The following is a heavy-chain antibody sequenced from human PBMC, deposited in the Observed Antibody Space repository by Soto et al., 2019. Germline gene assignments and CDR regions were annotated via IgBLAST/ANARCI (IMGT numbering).Heavy chain of an antibody. CDR3: ASNTYYYDSSGSRLDY. CDR2: IIPIFGTA. V-gene: IGHV1-69*05. D-gene: IGHD3-22*01. Sequence: VASVKISCKASGGTFSSYAISWVRQAPGQGLEWMGGIIPIFGTANYAQKFQGRVTITTDKSTSTADMELSSLRSEDTAVYYCASNTYYYDSSGSRLDYWGQGTLVTVSS. CDR1: GGTFSSYA. J-gene: IGHJ4*02.